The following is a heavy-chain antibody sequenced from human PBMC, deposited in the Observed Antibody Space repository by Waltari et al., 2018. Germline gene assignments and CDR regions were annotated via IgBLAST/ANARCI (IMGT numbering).Heavy chain of an antibody. D-gene: IGHD4-17*01. J-gene: IGHJ4*02. V-gene: IGHV3-74*01. CDR1: GFTFSSYW. CDR3: ASLPDPTTVTPKPFDY. Sequence: EVQLVESGGGLVQPGGSLRLPCAASGFTFSSYWMHWVRQAPGKGLVWVSRINSDGSSTSYADSVKGRFTISRDNAKNTLYLQMNSLRAEDTAVYYCASLPDPTTVTPKPFDYWGQGTLVTVSS. CDR2: INSDGSST.